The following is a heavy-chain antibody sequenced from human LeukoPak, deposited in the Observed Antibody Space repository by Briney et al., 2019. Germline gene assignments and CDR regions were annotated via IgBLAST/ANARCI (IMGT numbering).Heavy chain of an antibody. CDR3: ARIYCNSSRCFDY. D-gene: IGHD2/OR15-2a*01. CDR2: IFYSGGS. J-gene: IGHJ4*02. V-gene: IGHV4-59*11. Sequence: PSETLSLTCTVSGASISSHYWSWIRQPPGKGPEWIGYIFYSGGSNYNPSLKSRVAISGDTSKNQFSLRLTSVTAADTAVYYCARIYCNSSRCFDYWGQGTLVTVSS. CDR1: GASISSHY.